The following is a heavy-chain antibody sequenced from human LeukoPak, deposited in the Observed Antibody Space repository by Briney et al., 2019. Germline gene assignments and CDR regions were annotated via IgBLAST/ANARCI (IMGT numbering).Heavy chain of an antibody. Sequence: SETPSLTCTVSGGSISSYYWSWIRQPAGKGLEWIGRICTSGSTNYNPSLKSRVTMSVNTSKNQFSLKLSSVTAADTAVYYCARGRGSYYFSWFDPWGQGTLVTVSS. J-gene: IGHJ5*02. D-gene: IGHD1-26*01. CDR3: ARGRGSYYFSWFDP. CDR1: GGSISSYY. V-gene: IGHV4-4*07. CDR2: ICTSGST.